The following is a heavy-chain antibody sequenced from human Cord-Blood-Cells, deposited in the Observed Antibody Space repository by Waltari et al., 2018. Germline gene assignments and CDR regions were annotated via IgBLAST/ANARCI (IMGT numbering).Heavy chain of an antibody. Sequence: EVELVESGGGLVQPGGSLKRHPEAAGVAFSGAAMHWVRQASGKGLEWVGRIRSKANSYATAYAASVKGRFTISRDDSKNTAYLQMNSLKTEDTAGYYCQGGTYYWGQGTLVTVSS. CDR3: QGGTYY. CDR1: GVAFSGAA. V-gene: IGHV3-73*01. J-gene: IGHJ4*02. D-gene: IGHD1-7*01. CDR2: IRSKANSYAT.